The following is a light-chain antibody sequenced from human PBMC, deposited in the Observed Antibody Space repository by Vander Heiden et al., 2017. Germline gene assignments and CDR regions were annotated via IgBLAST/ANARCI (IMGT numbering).Light chain of an antibody. CDR2: EVS. CDR3: SSYTSSSTLWV. Sequence: QSALPQPASVSGSPGQSITISCTGTSSDVGGYNYVSWYQQHPGKAPKLMIYEVSNRPSGVSNRFSGSKSGNTASLTISGLQAEDEADYYCSSYTSSSTLWVFGTGTKVTVL. J-gene: IGLJ1*01. CDR1: SSDVGGYNY. V-gene: IGLV2-14*01.